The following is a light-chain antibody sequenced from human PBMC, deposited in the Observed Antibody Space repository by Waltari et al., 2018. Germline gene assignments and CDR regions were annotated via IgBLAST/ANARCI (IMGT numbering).Light chain of an antibody. J-gene: IGKJ4*01. Sequence: DIQMTQSPFSLSASVEDRVSITCRASQSISSTFNGYQQKPAKAPKLLIYAASSLQSGVPSMFSGSRSGTDFTLTISSLQPEDFATYYCQHSYSTSSLTFGEGTKVEIK. CDR1: QSISST. V-gene: IGKV1-39*01. CDR3: QHSYSTSSLT. CDR2: AAS.